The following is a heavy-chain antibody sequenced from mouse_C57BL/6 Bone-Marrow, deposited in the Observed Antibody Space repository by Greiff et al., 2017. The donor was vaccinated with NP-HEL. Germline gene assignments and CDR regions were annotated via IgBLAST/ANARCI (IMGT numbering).Heavy chain of an antibody. D-gene: IGHD2-1*01. Sequence: QVQLQQPGAELVKPGASVKLSCKASGYTFTSYWMQWVKQRPGQGLEWIGEIDPSDSYTNYNQKFKGKATLTVDTSSSTAYMQLSSLTSEDAAVYYCAREGLLFAMDYWGQGTSVTVSS. CDR1: GYTFTSYW. V-gene: IGHV1-50*01. J-gene: IGHJ4*01. CDR2: IDPSDSYT. CDR3: AREGLLFAMDY.